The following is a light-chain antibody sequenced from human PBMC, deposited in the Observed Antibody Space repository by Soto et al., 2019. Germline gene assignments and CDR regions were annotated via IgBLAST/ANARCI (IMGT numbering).Light chain of an antibody. CDR1: SSDVGSGNG. CDR3: CSHAGRNTYV. J-gene: IGLJ1*01. Sequence: QSALTQPASVSGSPGQSITISCTGTSSDVGSGNGVSWYQHYPGKAPQLIIYEGFKRPSGVSSRFSGSKSGNTASLTISGLQAEDEAEYYCCSHAGRNTYVFGTGTKLTVL. CDR2: EGF. V-gene: IGLV2-23*01.